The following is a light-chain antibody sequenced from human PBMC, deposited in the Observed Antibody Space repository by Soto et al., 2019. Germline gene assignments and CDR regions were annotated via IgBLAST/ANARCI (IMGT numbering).Light chain of an antibody. Sequence: DIQMTQSPSSLSASVGDRVTITCRASQSISSYLNWYQQKPGKAPKLLIYAASSLQSGVPSRFSGRGSGTNFPLTISSLQPEDFANYYCQQSYSTPLTFGGGTKVEIK. CDR2: AAS. V-gene: IGKV1-39*01. CDR3: QQSYSTPLT. J-gene: IGKJ4*01. CDR1: QSISSY.